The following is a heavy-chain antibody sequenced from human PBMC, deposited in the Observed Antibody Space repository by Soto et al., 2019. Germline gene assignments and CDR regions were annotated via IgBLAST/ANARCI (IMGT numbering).Heavy chain of an antibody. D-gene: IGHD2-15*01. Sequence: GWSLRLSCAASGFTFRNYAMHGVRQAPGKGLECLAVIAYDGSNAFYRDSVKGRFTISRDNSKNTLYLHMNSLRSEDTGVYYCARGDREDILVVVGARPGEYGIDIWGQGTTVTVSS. CDR2: IAYDGSNA. J-gene: IGHJ6*02. V-gene: IGHV3-30-3*01. CDR1: GFTFRNYA. CDR3: ARGDREDILVVVGARPGEYGIDI.